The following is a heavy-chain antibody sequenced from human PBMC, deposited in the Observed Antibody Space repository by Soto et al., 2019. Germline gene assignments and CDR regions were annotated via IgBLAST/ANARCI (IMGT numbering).Heavy chain of an antibody. D-gene: IGHD2-15*01. CDR2: INAGNGNT. Sequence: ASVKVSCKASGYTFTSYAMHWVRQAPGQRLEWMGWINAGNGNTKYSQKFQGRVTITRDTSASTAYMELSSLRSEDTAVYYCAIEPPLLYCSGGSGYSDFYYYYMDVWGKGTTGTVSS. J-gene: IGHJ6*03. CDR3: AIEPPLLYCSGGSGYSDFYYYYMDV. CDR1: GYTFTSYA. V-gene: IGHV1-3*01.